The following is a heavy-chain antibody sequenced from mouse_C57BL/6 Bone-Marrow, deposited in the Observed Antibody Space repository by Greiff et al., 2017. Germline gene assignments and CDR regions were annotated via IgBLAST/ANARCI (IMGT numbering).Heavy chain of an antibody. D-gene: IGHD2-5*01. Sequence: VQLQQPGTELVKPGASVKLSCKATGYTFTSYWMHWVKQRPGQGLEWIGNLNPSNGGTNYNEKFKSKAKLTVDKSSSTAYMQRSSLKSEYSAVYYCARLGPYSNFFFDYWGQGTTLTVSS. CDR3: ARLGPYSNFFFDY. CDR1: GYTFTSYW. CDR2: LNPSNGGT. V-gene: IGHV1-53*01. J-gene: IGHJ2*01.